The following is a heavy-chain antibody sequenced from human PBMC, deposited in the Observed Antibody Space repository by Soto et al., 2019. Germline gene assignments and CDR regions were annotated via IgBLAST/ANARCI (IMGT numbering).Heavy chain of an antibody. Sequence: PGGSLSLSCAVSRFTFSTYAMGWVRQAPGKGLEWVSSISGTGGSTFYADSVKGRLTISRDNSKNTLNLQMNSLRVEDTAVYYCARARRSGSYTLDSWGQGTPVTFS. CDR1: RFTFSTYA. CDR3: ARARRSGSYTLDS. V-gene: IGHV3-23*01. D-gene: IGHD3-3*01. J-gene: IGHJ4*02. CDR2: ISGTGGST.